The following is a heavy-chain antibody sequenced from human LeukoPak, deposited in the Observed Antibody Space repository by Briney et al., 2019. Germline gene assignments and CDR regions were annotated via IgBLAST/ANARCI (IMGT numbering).Heavy chain of an antibody. J-gene: IGHJ4*02. CDR3: ARGKMIEMATTFDY. CDR2: IIPIFGTA. D-gene: IGHD5-24*01. Sequence: SVKVSRKASGGTFISYAISWVRQAPGQGLEWMGGIIPIFGTANYAQKFQGRVTITTDESTSTAYMELSSLRSEDTAVYYCARGKMIEMATTFDYWGQGTLVTVSS. V-gene: IGHV1-69*05. CDR1: GGTFISYA.